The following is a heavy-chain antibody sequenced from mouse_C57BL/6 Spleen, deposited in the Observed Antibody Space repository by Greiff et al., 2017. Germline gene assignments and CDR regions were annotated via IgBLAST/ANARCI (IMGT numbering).Heavy chain of an antibody. V-gene: IGHV2-2*01. Sequence: VQLVESGPGLVQPSQSLSITCTVSGFSLTSYGVHWVRQSPGQGLEWLGVIWSGGSTDSNAAFISRLSIGKDNSKSQVFFKMNSLQADETAIYYCARNGYYYGSSSYFDDWGQGTTLTVSS. CDR1: GFSLTSYG. CDR3: ARNGYYYGSSSYFDD. J-gene: IGHJ2*01. CDR2: IWSGGST. D-gene: IGHD1-1*01.